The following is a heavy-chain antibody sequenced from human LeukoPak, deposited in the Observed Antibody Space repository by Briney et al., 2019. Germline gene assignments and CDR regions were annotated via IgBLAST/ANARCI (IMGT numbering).Heavy chain of an antibody. CDR1: GGSFSGYY. V-gene: IGHV4-34*01. J-gene: IGHJ4*02. CDR2: INHSGST. D-gene: IGHD3-10*01. Sequence: PSETLSLTCAVYGGSFSGYYWSWIRQPPGKGLEWIGEINHSGSTNYNPSLKSRVTISVDTSKNQFSLKLSSVTAADTAVYYCARDSRGYGSGSYYNFDYWGQGTLVTVSS. CDR3: ARDSRGYGSGSYYNFDY.